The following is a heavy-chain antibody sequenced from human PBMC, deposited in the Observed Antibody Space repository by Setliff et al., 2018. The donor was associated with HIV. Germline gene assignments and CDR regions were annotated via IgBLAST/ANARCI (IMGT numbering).Heavy chain of an antibody. CDR2: FYYSGST. J-gene: IGHJ3*02. V-gene: IGHV4-39*07. CDR3: ARTPKRWLQLSAFDI. CDR1: GDSISRSRYY. D-gene: IGHD5-12*01. Sequence: SETLSLTCVVSGDSISRSRYYWGWIRQPPGKGLEWIGSFYYSGSTNYNPSLKSRVTISVDTSKNQFSLKLSSVTAADTAVYYCARTPKRWLQLSAFDIWGQGTMVTVSS.